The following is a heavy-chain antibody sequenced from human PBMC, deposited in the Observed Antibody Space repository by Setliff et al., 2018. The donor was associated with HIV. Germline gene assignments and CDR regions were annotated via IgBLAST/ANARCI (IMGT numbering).Heavy chain of an antibody. V-gene: IGHV3-7*01. CDR1: GFTFSSYS. CDR2: ISPDGSAT. D-gene: IGHD6-6*01. J-gene: IGHJ4*02. Sequence: GGSLRLSCAGSGFTFSSYSLNWVRQAPGKGLEWVANISPDGSATYYVDSVKGRFTISRDNAKNSLYLQLNSLRVEDTALYYCARDWPSSTAAGDCWGQGTLVTVSS. CDR3: ARDWPSSTAAGDC.